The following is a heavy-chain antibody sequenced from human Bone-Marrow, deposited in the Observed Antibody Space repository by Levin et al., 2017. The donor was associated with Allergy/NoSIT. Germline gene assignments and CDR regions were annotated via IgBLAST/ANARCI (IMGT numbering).Heavy chain of an antibody. D-gene: IGHD5-12*01. J-gene: IGHJ2*01. Sequence: SCAASGFSFNTYVIHWVRQAPGKGLEWVAVISDDGGNENFADSVKGRFTISRDNSNNTVFLQMNRLRAEDTAVYYCARPSDYDWYFEFWGRGTLVTVSS. V-gene: IGHV3-30-3*01. CDR2: ISDDGGNE. CDR3: ARPSDYDWYFEF. CDR1: GFSFNTYV.